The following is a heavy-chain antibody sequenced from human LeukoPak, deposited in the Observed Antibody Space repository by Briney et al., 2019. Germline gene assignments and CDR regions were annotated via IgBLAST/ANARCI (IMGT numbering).Heavy chain of an antibody. CDR1: GYTFTSYG. CDR3: ARVMYYDILTGYSALDY. Sequence: ASVKVSCKASGYTFTSYGISWVRQAPGQGLEWMGWISAYNGNTNYAQKLQGRVTMTIDTSTSTAYMELRSLRSDDTAVYYCARVMYYDILTGYSALDYWGQGTLVTVSS. CDR2: ISAYNGNT. D-gene: IGHD3-9*01. V-gene: IGHV1-18*04. J-gene: IGHJ4*02.